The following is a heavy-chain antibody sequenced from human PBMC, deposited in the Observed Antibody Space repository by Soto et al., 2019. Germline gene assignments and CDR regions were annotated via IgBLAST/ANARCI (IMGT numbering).Heavy chain of an antibody. V-gene: IGHV1-69*01. CDR3: ARGLEDQKAAAGPYFDY. D-gene: IGHD6-13*01. CDR1: GGTFSSYA. J-gene: IGHJ4*02. Sequence: QLQLVQSGAEVKKPGSSVKVSCKASGGTFSSYAISWVRQAPGQGLEWMGGIIPIFGTANYAQKLQGRVTITADESTSTAYMELSSLRSEDTAVYYCARGLEDQKAAAGPYFDYWGQGTLVTVSS. CDR2: IIPIFGTA.